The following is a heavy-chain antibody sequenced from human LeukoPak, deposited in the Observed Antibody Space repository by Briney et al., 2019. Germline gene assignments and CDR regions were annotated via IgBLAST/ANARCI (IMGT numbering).Heavy chain of an antibody. CDR3: ARTIVGAAFDY. V-gene: IGHV3-33*01. J-gene: IGHJ4*02. CDR2: IWYDGSNK. D-gene: IGHD1-26*01. Sequence: GGSLRLSCAASGFTFSSYGMHWVRQAPGNGLEWVAVIWYDGSNKYYADSVKGRFTISRDNSKNTLYLQMNSLRAEDTAVYYCARTIVGAAFDYWGQGTLVTVSS. CDR1: GFTFSSYG.